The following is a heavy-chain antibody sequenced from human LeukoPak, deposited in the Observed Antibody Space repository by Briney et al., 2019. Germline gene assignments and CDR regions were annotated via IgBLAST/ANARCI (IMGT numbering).Heavy chain of an antibody. CDR1: GYTFTGYY. Sequence: ASVTVSCKASGYTFTGYYMHWVRQAPGQGLEWMGWINPNSGGTNYAQKFQGRVTMTRDTSISTAYMELSRLRSDDTAVYYCARDLRQQLVHSLLCYPWGQGTLLTVSS. D-gene: IGHD6-13*01. V-gene: IGHV1-2*02. J-gene: IGHJ5*02. CDR3: ARDLRQQLVHSLLCYP. CDR2: INPNSGGT.